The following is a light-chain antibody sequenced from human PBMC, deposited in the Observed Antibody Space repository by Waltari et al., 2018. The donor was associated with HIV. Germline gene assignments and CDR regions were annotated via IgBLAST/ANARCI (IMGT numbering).Light chain of an antibody. Sequence: ELVLTQSPATLSLSPGDRATLSCRASQSVSSYLAWYQQKPGQAPRLLIYDASNRATGIPARFRGSWSGTDFTLTISSLEPEDFAVYYCQQRSNWLTFGGGTKVEIK. V-gene: IGKV3-11*01. CDR3: QQRSNWLT. CDR1: QSVSSY. J-gene: IGKJ4*01. CDR2: DAS.